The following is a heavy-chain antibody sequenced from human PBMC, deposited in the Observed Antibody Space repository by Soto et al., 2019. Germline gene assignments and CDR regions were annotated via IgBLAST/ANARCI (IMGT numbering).Heavy chain of an antibody. D-gene: IGHD5-18*01. CDR1: GGSIRSYY. J-gene: IGHJ6*02. Sequence: SETLSLTCSVSGGSIRSYYWSWIRQSPEKGLEWIGYFYHSGNSNYNPSLKSRVTISVDTSKNQLSLSLRSVTAADTAVYFCARISSVDPYGYVNGGLDVCGQGTTVTVSS. CDR2: FYHSGNS. CDR3: ARISSVDPYGYVNGGLDV. V-gene: IGHV4-59*01.